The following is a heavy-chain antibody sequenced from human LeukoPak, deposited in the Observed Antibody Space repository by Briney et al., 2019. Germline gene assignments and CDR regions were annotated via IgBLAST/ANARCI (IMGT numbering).Heavy chain of an antibody. Sequence: GGSLRLSCAATGFTFSSDSMSWVRQAPGKGLEWVSSISSSSNYIFYADSVKGRFTISRDNAKNSLYLQMNSLRVEDTAVYYCARGGVSIAVTGTGGFDYWGQGTLVTVSS. CDR1: GFTFSSDS. V-gene: IGHV3-21*01. CDR3: ARGGVSIAVTGTGGFDY. CDR2: ISSSSNYI. D-gene: IGHD6-19*01. J-gene: IGHJ4*02.